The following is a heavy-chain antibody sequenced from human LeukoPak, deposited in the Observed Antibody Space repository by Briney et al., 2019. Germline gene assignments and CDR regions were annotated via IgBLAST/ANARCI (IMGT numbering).Heavy chain of an antibody. CDR1: GFTFSSYE. D-gene: IGHD2-15*01. J-gene: IGHJ4*02. Sequence: GGSLRLSCAASGFTFSSYEMNWVRQAPGKGLEWVSYISSSGSTIYYADSVKGRFTISRDNAKNSLYLQMNSLRAEDTAVYYCAKAPYCSGGSCYHFDYWGQGTLVTVSS. V-gene: IGHV3-48*03. CDR3: AKAPYCSGGSCYHFDY. CDR2: ISSSGSTI.